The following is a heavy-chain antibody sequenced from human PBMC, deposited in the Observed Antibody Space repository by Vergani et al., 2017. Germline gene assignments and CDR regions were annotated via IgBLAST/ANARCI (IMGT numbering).Heavy chain of an antibody. D-gene: IGHD3-10*01. V-gene: IGHV3-21*01. CDR3: ASGVRGVRYTYFDY. Sequence: EVQLVESGGGLVKPGGSLRLSCAASGFTFSSYSMNWVRQAPGKGLEWVSSISSSSSYIYYADSVKGRFTISRDNAKNSLYLQMNSLRAEDTAVYYCASGVRGVRYTYFDYWGQGTLVTVSS. CDR1: GFTFSSYS. CDR2: ISSSSSYI. J-gene: IGHJ4*02.